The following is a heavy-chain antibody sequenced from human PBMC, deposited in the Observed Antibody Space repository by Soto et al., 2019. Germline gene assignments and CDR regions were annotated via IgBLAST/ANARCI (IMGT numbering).Heavy chain of an antibody. CDR3: ARSITMVRGVIKAYYYYYMDV. CDR2: MSPNSGNT. V-gene: IGHV1-8*01. CDR1: GYTFTSYD. D-gene: IGHD3-10*01. Sequence: EASVKVSCKASGYTFTSYDINWVRQATEQGLEWMGWMSPNSGNTGYAQKFQGRVTMTRNTSISTAYMELSSLRSEDTAVYYCARSITMVRGVIKAYYYYYMDVWGKGTTVTVSS. J-gene: IGHJ6*03.